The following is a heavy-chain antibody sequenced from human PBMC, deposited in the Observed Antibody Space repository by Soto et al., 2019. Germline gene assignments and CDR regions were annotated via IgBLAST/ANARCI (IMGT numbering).Heavy chain of an antibody. CDR1: GGSISSSSYY. J-gene: IGHJ5*02. Sequence: SETLSLTCTVSGGSISSSSYYWGWIRQPPGKGLEWIGSIYYSGSTNYNPSLKSRVTISVDTSKNQFSLKLSSVTAADTAVYYCARGRLTMVRGVIKGWFDPWGQGTLVTVSS. CDR2: IYYSGST. D-gene: IGHD3-10*01. CDR3: ARGRLTMVRGVIKGWFDP. V-gene: IGHV4-39*07.